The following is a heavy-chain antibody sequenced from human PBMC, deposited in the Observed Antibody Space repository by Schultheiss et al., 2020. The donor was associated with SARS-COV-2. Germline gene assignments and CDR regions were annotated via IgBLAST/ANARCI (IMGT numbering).Heavy chain of an antibody. CDR3: ARDPARRYYDSSGYWGAWYFDL. CDR1: GGTFSSYA. J-gene: IGHJ2*01. D-gene: IGHD3-22*01. Sequence: SVKVSCKASGGTFSSYAISWVRQAPGQGLEWMGGIIPIFGTAYYAQKFQGRVTITADESTSTAYMELSSLRSDDTAVYYCARDPARRYYDSSGYWGAWYFDLWGRGTLVTVSS. CDR2: IIPIFGTA. V-gene: IGHV1-69*13.